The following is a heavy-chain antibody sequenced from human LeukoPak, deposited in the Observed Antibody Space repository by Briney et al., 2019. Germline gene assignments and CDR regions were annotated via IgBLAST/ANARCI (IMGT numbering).Heavy chain of an antibody. J-gene: IGHJ3*02. CDR2: INIISSEI. Sequence: GGSLRLSCAASGXTFSSYSMNWVRQAPGKGLEWVSYINIISSEICYGDSVKGRFTISTDNAKNSVYLQMNSLRDEDTAVYYCARDRAYAFDNWGQGTMVTVSS. CDR1: GXTFSSYS. V-gene: IGHV3-48*02. D-gene: IGHD3-10*01. CDR3: ARDRAYAFDN.